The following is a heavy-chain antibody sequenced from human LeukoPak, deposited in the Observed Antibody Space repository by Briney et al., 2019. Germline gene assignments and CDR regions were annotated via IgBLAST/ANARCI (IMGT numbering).Heavy chain of an antibody. D-gene: IGHD4-17*01. CDR3: ARDGDYDAYNWFDP. V-gene: IGHV4-59*12. CDR1: GGSISSYY. J-gene: IGHJ5*02. CDR2: IYYSGST. Sequence: SETLSLTCTVSGGSISSYYWSWIRQPPGKGLEWIGYIYYSGSTNYNPSLKSRVTISVDTSKNQFSLKLSSVTAADTAVYYCARDGDYDAYNWFDPWGQGTLVTVSS.